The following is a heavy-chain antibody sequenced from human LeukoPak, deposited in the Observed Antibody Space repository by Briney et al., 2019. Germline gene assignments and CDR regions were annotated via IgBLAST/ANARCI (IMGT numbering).Heavy chain of an antibody. V-gene: IGHV3-53*01. Sequence: PGGSLRLSCAASGFTVSSNYMSRVRQAPGKGLEWVSVIYSGGTTYYADSVKGRFTISRDNSKNTLYLQMNSLRAEDTAVYYCARDLSSSWGGGMDVWGRGTTVTVSS. CDR2: IYSGGTT. J-gene: IGHJ6*04. CDR1: GFTVSSNY. D-gene: IGHD6-13*01. CDR3: ARDLSSSWGGGMDV.